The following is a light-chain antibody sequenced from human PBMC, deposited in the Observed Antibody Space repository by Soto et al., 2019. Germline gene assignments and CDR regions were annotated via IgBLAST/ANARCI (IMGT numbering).Light chain of an antibody. CDR2: AAS. V-gene: IGKV1-27*01. J-gene: IGKJ1*01. CDR1: QGISNY. Sequence: DIQMTQSPSSLSASVGDRVTITCRASQGISNYLAWYQQKPGRVPKLLIYAASTLQSGVPSRCSGSGSGTDFTLTISSLQPEDVATDYCQKYDSAPPWTFGHGTKVEIK. CDR3: QKYDSAPPWT.